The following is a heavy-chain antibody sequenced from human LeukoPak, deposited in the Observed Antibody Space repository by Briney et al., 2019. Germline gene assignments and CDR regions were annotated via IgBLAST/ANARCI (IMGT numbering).Heavy chain of an antibody. CDR1: GFTISTHE. D-gene: IGHD1-14*01. CDR2: ISGSGNTI. V-gene: IGHV3-48*03. CDR3: ARGSGTDY. J-gene: IGHJ4*02. Sequence: PGGSLRLSCAASGFTISTHEMNWVRQAPGKGLEWLSYISGSGNTIYYADSVKGRFTISRDTAKNSLYLQMNSLRAEDTAIYYCARGSGTDYWGQGTLVTVSS.